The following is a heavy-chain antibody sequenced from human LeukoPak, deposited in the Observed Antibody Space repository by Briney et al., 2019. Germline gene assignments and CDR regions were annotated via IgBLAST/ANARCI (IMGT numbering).Heavy chain of an antibody. CDR2: IYYSGST. D-gene: IGHD6-19*01. CDR3: ARTDSSGWYAAHYYFDY. Sequence: SGTLSLTCTVSGGSISSYYWSWIRQPPGKGLEWIGYIYYSGSTNYNPSLKSRVTISVDTSKNQFSLKLSSVTAADTAVYYCARTDSSGWYAAHYYFDYWGQGTLVTVSS. CDR1: GGSISSYY. V-gene: IGHV4-59*01. J-gene: IGHJ4*02.